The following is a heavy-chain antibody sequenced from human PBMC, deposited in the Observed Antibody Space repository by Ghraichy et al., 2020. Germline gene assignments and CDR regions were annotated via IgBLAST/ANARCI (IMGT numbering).Heavy chain of an antibody. V-gene: IGHV3-21*01. J-gene: IGHJ4*02. CDR1: GFTFSDYG. CDR3: ARGVIDF. Sequence: GGSLRLSGAASGFTFSDYGMTWVRQAPGKGLEWVSSISGTTSYTHYADSVKGRFTISRDNAKSSLSLQMNSLSAEDTAVYYCARGVIDFWGQGTLVTVSS. CDR2: ISGTTSYT.